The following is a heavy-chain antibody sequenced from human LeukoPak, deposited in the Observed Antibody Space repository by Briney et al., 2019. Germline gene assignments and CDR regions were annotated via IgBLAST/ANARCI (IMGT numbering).Heavy chain of an antibody. CDR1: GFTFSGYW. Sequence: GGSLRLSCAASGFTFSGYWMHWVRHAPGKGLVWVSRIKGDDTNTIYADAVRGRFTISRDNAKNTLYLQMTSLRVEDTAVYYCVRDWDHYDFDSWGQGTLVTVSS. CDR2: IKGDDTNT. D-gene: IGHD3-16*01. J-gene: IGHJ5*01. V-gene: IGHV3-74*01. CDR3: VRDWDHYDFDS.